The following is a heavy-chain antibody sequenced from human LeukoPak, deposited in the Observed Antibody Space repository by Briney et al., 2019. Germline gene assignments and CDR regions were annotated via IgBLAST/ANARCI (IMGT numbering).Heavy chain of an antibody. CDR1: GFTFSSYG. D-gene: IGHD3-10*01. CDR3: AKDLHGSGNPDY. CDR2: ISYDGSNK. Sequence: GGSLRLSCAASGFTFSSYGMHWVRQAPGKGLEWVAVISYDGSNKYYEDSVKGRFTISRDNSKNTMYLQMNSLRAEDTAVYYCAKDLHGSGNPDYWGQGTLVTVSS. J-gene: IGHJ4*02. V-gene: IGHV3-30*18.